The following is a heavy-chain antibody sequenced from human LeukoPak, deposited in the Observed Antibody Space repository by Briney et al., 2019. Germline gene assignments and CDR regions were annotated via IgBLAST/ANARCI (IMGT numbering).Heavy chain of an antibody. CDR1: GGTFSSCA. D-gene: IGHD3-22*01. CDR3: TAGDSSSLLGAY. Sequence: SVKVSCKASGGTFSSCAISWVRQAPGQGLEWMGGIIPIFGTANYAQKFQGRVTITTDESTSTAYMELSSLRSEDTAVYYCTAGDSSSLLGAYWGQGTLVTVSS. CDR2: IIPIFGTA. V-gene: IGHV1-69*05. J-gene: IGHJ4*02.